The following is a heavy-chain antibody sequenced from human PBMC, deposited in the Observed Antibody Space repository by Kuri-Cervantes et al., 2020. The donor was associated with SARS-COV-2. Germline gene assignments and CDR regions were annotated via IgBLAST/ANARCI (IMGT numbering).Heavy chain of an antibody. CDR2: ITYNSVGT. V-gene: IGHV3-43*01. D-gene: IGHD6-13*01. J-gene: IGHJ4*02. CDR3: AKDGYSSSLDY. Sequence: GESLKISCAASGFTFSSYAMSWVRQAPGKGLEWVSLITYNSVGTYYADSVKGRFTISRDNSKNSLYLQMNSLRTEDTALYFCAKDGYSSSLDYWGQGTLVTVSS. CDR1: GFTFSSYA.